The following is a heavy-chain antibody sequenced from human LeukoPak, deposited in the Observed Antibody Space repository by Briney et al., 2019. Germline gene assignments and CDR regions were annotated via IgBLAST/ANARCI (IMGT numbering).Heavy chain of an antibody. J-gene: IGHJ4*02. D-gene: IGHD5-12*01. CDR2: IRYDGSNK. Sequence: GGSLRLSCVASGFTFSSYAMHWVRQAPGKGLERVAVIRYDGSNKYYAESVKGRFTISRDNSKNTVYLQMNSLRAEDTAVYYCARDQRDIVAAIGGPGYWGQGTLVTVSS. V-gene: IGHV3-33*01. CDR1: GFTFSSYA. CDR3: ARDQRDIVAAIGGPGY.